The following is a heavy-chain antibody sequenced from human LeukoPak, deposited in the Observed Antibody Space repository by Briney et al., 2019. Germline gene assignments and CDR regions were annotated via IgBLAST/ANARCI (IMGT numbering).Heavy chain of an antibody. CDR2: INHSGST. D-gene: IGHD4-11*01. CDR3: ARGPRRHSNYGTFDY. V-gene: IGHV4-34*01. J-gene: IGHJ4*02. Sequence: SETLSLTCAVYGGSFSGYYWSWIRQPPGKGLEWIGEINHSGSTNYNPSLKSRVTISVDTSKNQFSLKLSSVAAADTAVYYCARGPRRHSNYGTFDYWGQGTLVTVSS. CDR1: GGSFSGYY.